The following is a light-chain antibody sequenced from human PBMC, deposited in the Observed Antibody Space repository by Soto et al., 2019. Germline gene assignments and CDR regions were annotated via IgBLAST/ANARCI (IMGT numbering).Light chain of an antibody. CDR2: AAS. Sequence: DIQMTQSPSSLSASVGDRVTITCRAAQDISNYLAWYQQKPGQVPKLLIYAASTLQSGVPSRFRGSGSGTDFTLTISSLQPEDVATSYCQKYNSAPPWTFGQGTKVEIK. CDR1: QDISNY. CDR3: QKYNSAPPWT. J-gene: IGKJ1*01. V-gene: IGKV1-27*01.